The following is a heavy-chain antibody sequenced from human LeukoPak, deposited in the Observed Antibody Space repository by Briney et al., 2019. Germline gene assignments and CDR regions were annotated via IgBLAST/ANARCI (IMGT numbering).Heavy chain of an antibody. D-gene: IGHD6-13*01. CDR2: INHSGST. CDR1: GGSFSDYY. J-gene: IGHJ4*02. Sequence: SETLSLTCAVYGGSFSDYYWSWIRQPPGKGLEWIGEINHSGSTNYNPSLKSRVTISVDTSKNQFSLKLSSVTAADTAVYYCAIQIIAAAGPGRDYWGQGTLVTVSS. CDR3: AIQIIAAAGPGRDY. V-gene: IGHV4-34*01.